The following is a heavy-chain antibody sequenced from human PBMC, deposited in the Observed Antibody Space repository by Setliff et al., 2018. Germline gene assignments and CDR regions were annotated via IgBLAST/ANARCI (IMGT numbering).Heavy chain of an antibody. J-gene: IGHJ6*03. V-gene: IGHV1-18*01. CDR1: GYTFTNYG. CDR2: ISAYNDNT. Sequence: GASVKVSCKASGYTFTNYGISWVRQAPGQGLEWMGWISAYNDNTNYAQKVQGRVTMTTDTSTSTAYMELRSLTSDDTAVYYCAREGRRYYDSRSSTDYRYYMDVWGKGTTVTVSS. CDR3: AREGRRYYDSRSSTDYRYYMDV. D-gene: IGHD3-22*01.